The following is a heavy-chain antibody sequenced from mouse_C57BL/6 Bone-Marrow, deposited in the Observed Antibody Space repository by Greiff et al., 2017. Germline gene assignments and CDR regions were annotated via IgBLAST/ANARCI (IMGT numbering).Heavy chain of an antibody. CDR2: INPSRGYT. Sequence: QVHVKQSGAELARPGASVKMSCKASGYTFTSYTMHWVKQRPGQGLEWIGYINPSRGYTKYNQKFKDKATLTADKSSSTAYMQLSSLTSEDSAVYYCARSGSRPFAYWGQGTLVTVSA. J-gene: IGHJ3*01. CDR3: ARSGSRPFAY. CDR1: GYTFTSYT. V-gene: IGHV1-4*01. D-gene: IGHD1-1*01.